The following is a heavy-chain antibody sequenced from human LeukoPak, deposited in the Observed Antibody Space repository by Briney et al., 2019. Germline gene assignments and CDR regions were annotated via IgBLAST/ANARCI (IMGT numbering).Heavy chain of an antibody. D-gene: IGHD6-13*01. CDR2: ISSSSSYI. J-gene: IGHJ1*01. Sequence: GGSLRLSCAASGFTFSSYRVNWVRQAPGKGLEWVSSISSSSSYIYYADSVKGRFTISRDNAKNSLYLQMNSLRAEDTAVYYCARDAPGYSSSAEYFQHWGQGTLVTVSS. CDR3: ARDAPGYSSSAEYFQH. V-gene: IGHV3-21*01. CDR1: GFTFSSYR.